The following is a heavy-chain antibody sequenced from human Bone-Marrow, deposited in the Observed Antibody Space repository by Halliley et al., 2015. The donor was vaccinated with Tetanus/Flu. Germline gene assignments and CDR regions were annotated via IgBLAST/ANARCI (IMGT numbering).Heavy chain of an antibody. V-gene: IGHV4-59*08. CDR3: ARRGRLSEAFDV. Sequence: TLSLTCTVSGGSIRSYYWSWIRQPPGKGLEWIGYVYYSGSTNYNPSLKSRVTISVDTSKNQFSLKLSSVTATDTAVYYCARRGRLSEAFDVWGQGTMVTASS. J-gene: IGHJ3*01. D-gene: IGHD6-25*01. CDR1: GGSIRSYY. CDR2: VYYSGST.